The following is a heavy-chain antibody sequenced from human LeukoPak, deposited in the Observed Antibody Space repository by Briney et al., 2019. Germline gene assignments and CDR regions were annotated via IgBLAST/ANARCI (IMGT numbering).Heavy chain of an antibody. Sequence: SQTLSLTCAISGDSVSSNSAAWDWIRQSPSRGLEWLGRTYYRSKWYNDYAVSVKSRITINPDASKNQFSLKLSSVTAADTAVYYCVTERAATSGFGVHWGQGTLVTVSS. CDR1: GDSVSSNSAA. V-gene: IGHV6-1*01. D-gene: IGHD6-13*01. J-gene: IGHJ4*02. CDR2: TYYRSKWYN. CDR3: VTERAATSGFGVH.